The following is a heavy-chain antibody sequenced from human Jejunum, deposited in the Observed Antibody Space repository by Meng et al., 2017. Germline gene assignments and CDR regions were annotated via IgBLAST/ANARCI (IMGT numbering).Heavy chain of an antibody. D-gene: IGHD6-13*01. CDR3: ARDTAGFGP. J-gene: IGHJ5*02. V-gene: IGHV4-39*07. CDR2: IFYSGTT. CDR1: GGSSSTAGYY. Sequence: QLQLQEAGPGLVKPSETLSLTCAVSGGSSSTAGYYGGWIRQSPGKGLEWIGSIFYSGTTYYNPSLKSRVTISIDTSKNQFSLKMNSVTAADTAVYYCARDTAGFGPWGQGTLVTVSS.